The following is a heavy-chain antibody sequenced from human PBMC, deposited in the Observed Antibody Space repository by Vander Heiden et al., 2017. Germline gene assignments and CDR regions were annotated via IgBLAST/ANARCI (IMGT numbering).Heavy chain of an antibody. CDR2: IYPGDSDT. CDR3: ARRPRSRGSDWYFDL. D-gene: IGHD6-25*01. J-gene: IGHJ2*01. V-gene: IGHV5-51*03. Sequence: EVQLVQSGAEVKKPGESLKISCKGSGYSFTSYWIGWVRPMPGKGLEWMGIIYPGDSDTRYSPSFQGHVTISADKSISAAYLQWSSLKASDSAMYYCARRPRSRGSDWYFDLWGRGTLVTLSS. CDR1: GYSFTSYW.